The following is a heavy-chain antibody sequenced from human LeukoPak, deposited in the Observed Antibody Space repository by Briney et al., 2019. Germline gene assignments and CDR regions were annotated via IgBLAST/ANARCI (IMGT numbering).Heavy chain of an antibody. CDR3: ARDKNHYDSSDPKYHFDY. CDR1: GYTFTGDY. CDR2: INPNSGDT. D-gene: IGHD3-22*01. Sequence: ASVKVSCKTSGYTFTGDYMHWVRQAPGQGLEWMGWINPNSGDTNYLQKFQGRVTMTRDTSISTAYMELYSLRSDDTAVYYCARDKNHYDSSDPKYHFDYWGQGTLVTVSS. J-gene: IGHJ4*02. V-gene: IGHV1-2*02.